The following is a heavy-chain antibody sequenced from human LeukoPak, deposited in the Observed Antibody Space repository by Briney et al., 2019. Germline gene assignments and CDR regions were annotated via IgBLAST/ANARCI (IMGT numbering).Heavy chain of an antibody. CDR3: ARGPPYNWNDGDY. CDR2: INPNSGGT. J-gene: IGHJ4*02. V-gene: IGHV1-2*02. Sequence: ASVKVSCKASGYAFTGYYMHWVRQAAGQGLEWMGWINPNSGGTNYAQKFQGRVTMTRDTSISTAYMELSRLRSDDTAVYYCARGPPYNWNDGDYWGQGTLVTVSS. CDR1: GYAFTGYY. D-gene: IGHD1-1*01.